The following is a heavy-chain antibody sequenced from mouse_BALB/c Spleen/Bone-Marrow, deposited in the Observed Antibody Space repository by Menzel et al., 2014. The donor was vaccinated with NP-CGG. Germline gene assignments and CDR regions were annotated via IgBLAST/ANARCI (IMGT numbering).Heavy chain of an antibody. CDR1: GYTFTDYA. CDR2: ISTYYGDA. V-gene: IGHV1S137*01. Sequence: QVQLQQPGAELVRPGVSVKISCKGSGYTFTDYAVHWVKQSHAKSLEWIGVISTYYGDATYNQKFKGKATMTVDSSSSTAYMELARLTSEDSAIYYCARDLDYWGQGTTLTVSS. J-gene: IGHJ2*01. CDR3: ARDLDY.